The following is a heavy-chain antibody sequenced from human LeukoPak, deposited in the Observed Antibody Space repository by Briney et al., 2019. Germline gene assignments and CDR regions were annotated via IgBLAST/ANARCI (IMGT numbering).Heavy chain of an antibody. CDR2: MPNTGIT. Sequence: SETLSLTCTVSGGSISSYFWNWIRQPPGQGLEWIGYMPNTGITKYNPSLKSRVTISADTSKNQFSLNLNSVTAADTAVYFCAKASVTTAVLFDSWGQGTLVAVSS. CDR1: GGSISSYF. D-gene: IGHD4-23*01. V-gene: IGHV4-59*13. CDR3: AKASVTTAVLFDS. J-gene: IGHJ4*02.